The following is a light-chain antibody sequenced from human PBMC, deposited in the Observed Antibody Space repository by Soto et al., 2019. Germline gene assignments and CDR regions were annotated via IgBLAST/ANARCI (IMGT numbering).Light chain of an antibody. CDR1: QNIRGNE. CDR2: GGS. CDR3: QDYGTSHPWT. Sequence: EVVLTQSPGALSLSPGEGVTLSCRASQNIRGNELAWYRQKRGQAPRLLIYGGSSRAEGIPDRFSGRGTGPNFTRTISRLEPEASAVYYCQDYGTSHPWTFGQGTKLEIK. J-gene: IGKJ1*01. V-gene: IGKV3-20*01.